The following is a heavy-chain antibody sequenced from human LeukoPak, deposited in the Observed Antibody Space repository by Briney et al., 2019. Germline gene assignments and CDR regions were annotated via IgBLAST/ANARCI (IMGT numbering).Heavy chain of an antibody. Sequence: SETLSLTCTVSGGSISSYYWSWIRQPAGKGLEWIGRIYSSGSTNYNPSLKSRVTISVDTSKNQFSLKLSSVTAADTAVYYCAREEITLSIAAANDAFDIWGQGTMVTVSS. J-gene: IGHJ3*02. CDR1: GGSISSYY. V-gene: IGHV4-4*07. CDR2: IYSSGST. CDR3: AREEITLSIAAANDAFDI. D-gene: IGHD6-13*01.